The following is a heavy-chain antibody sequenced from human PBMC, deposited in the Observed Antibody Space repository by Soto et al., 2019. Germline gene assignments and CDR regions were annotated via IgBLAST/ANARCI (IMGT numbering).Heavy chain of an antibody. V-gene: IGHV1-69*13. CDR2: IIPIFGTA. CDR3: ARDLGGIAVAGSSYYYGMDV. J-gene: IGHJ6*02. D-gene: IGHD6-19*01. Sequence: GASVKVSCKASGGTFSSYAISGVRQAPGQGLEWMGGIIPIFGTANYAQKFQGRVTTTADESTSTAYMELSSLRSEDTAVYYCARDLGGIAVAGSSYYYGMDVWGQGTTVTVSS. CDR1: GGTFSSYA.